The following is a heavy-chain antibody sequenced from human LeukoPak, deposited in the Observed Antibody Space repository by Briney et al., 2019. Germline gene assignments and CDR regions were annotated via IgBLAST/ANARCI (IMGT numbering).Heavy chain of an antibody. J-gene: IGHJ4*02. CDR2: IYHSGDT. CDR3: ARADSGDYYDSSGYFVD. D-gene: IGHD3-22*01. CDR1: GGSISNGYW. V-gene: IGHV4-4*02. Sequence: SGTLSLTCAVSGGSISNGYWWSWVRQPPGKGLEWIGEIYHSGDTHYNPSLKSRVTISVDKSKNQFSLSLSSVTAADTAVYYCARADSGDYYDSSGYFVDWGQGTLVTVSS.